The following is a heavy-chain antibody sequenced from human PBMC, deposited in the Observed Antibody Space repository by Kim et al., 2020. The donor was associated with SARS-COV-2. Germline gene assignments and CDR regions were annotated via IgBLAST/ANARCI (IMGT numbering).Heavy chain of an antibody. V-gene: IGHV4-34*01. CDR1: GGSFSGYY. D-gene: IGHD5-12*01. CDR3: ARKLRGYSGYERIDY. J-gene: IGHJ4*02. CDR2: INHSGST. Sequence: SETLSLTCAVYGGSFSGYYWSWIRQPPGKGLEWIGEINHSGSTNYNPSLKSRVTISVDTSKNQFSLKLSSVTAADTAVYCCARKLRGYSGYERIDYWGQGTLVTVSS.